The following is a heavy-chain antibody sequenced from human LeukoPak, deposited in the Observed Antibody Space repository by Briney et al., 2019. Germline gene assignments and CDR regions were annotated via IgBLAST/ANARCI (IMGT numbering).Heavy chain of an antibody. J-gene: IGHJ3*02. V-gene: IGHV3-30-3*01. D-gene: IGHD2-21*01. CDR2: ISSDGSDK. CDR1: GFTFSYYA. CDR3: AREGIARDAFDI. Sequence: GRSLRLSCAASGFTFSYYAMHWIRQAPGKGLEWVAFISSDGSDKYYADSMKGRFTISRDNSKNTLYLQMTSLRGEDTAMYYCAREGIARDAFDIWGQGTMVTVSS.